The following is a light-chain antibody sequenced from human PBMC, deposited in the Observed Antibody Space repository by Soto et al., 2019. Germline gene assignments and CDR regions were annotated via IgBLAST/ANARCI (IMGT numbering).Light chain of an antibody. V-gene: IGKV3-11*01. Sequence: EIVLTQSPATLSLSPLERATLSCIASQSVSSYLAWYQQKPGQAPRLLIYDASNRATGIPARFSGSGSGTDFTLTISSLEPEDFAVYYCQQRSNWTPFTFGPGTKVDIK. CDR3: QQRSNWTPFT. J-gene: IGKJ3*01. CDR1: QSVSSY. CDR2: DAS.